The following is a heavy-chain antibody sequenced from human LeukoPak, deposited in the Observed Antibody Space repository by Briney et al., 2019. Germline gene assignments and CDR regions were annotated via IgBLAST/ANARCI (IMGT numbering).Heavy chain of an antibody. CDR1: GGSFSGYY. CDR3: ARDPGYCSSTSCYHYYGMDV. V-gene: IGHV4-34*01. D-gene: IGHD2-2*01. Sequence: SETLSLTCAVYGGSFSGYYWSWIRQPPGKGLEWIGEINHSGSTNYNPSLKSRVTISVDTSKNQFSLKLSSVTAADTAVYYCARDPGYCSSTSCYHYYGMDVWGQGTTVTVSS. J-gene: IGHJ6*02. CDR2: INHSGST.